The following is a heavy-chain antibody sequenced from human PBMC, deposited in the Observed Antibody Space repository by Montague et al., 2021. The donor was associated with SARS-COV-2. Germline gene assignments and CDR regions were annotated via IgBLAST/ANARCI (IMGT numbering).Heavy chain of an antibody. Sequence: SLRLSCAASGFTFSSYALHWVRQAPGKGPEWVAVISYNGRNKQFGDSVKGRATISRDNSKNTLYLQVDSLRTDDTAVYYCAREPKPLGYSYGYACFDYWGQGT. CDR3: AREPKPLGYSYGYACFDY. D-gene: IGHD5-18*01. J-gene: IGHJ4*02. CDR2: ISYNGRNK. CDR1: GFTFSSYA. V-gene: IGHV3-30*03.